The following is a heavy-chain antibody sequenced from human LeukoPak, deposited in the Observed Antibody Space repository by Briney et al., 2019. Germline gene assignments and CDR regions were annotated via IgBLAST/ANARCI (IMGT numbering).Heavy chain of an antibody. V-gene: IGHV3-74*01. D-gene: IGHD3-22*01. CDR1: GFTFSRYW. CDR2: IKSDGST. J-gene: IGHJ1*01. CDR3: ARAPAEIGGYYPEYFRH. Sequence: GGSLRLSCAASGFTFSRYWMHWVRQAPGKGLVWVSRIKSDGSTNYADSVKGRFTISRDNAKNTVSLQMNSLRAEDTGVYYCARAPAEIGGYYPEYFRHWGQGTLVTVSS.